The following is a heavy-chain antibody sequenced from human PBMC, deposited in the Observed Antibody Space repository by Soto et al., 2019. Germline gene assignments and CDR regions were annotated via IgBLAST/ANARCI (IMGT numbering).Heavy chain of an antibody. D-gene: IGHD4-17*01. CDR3: ARAYGDYVFDY. Sequence: SETLSLTCTVSGGSIGSYYWSWIRQPPGKGLEWIGYIYYSGSTNYNPSLKSRVTISVDTSKNQFSLKLSSVTAADTAVYYCARAYGDYVFDYWGQGTLVTVSS. CDR2: IYYSGST. J-gene: IGHJ4*02. CDR1: GGSIGSYY. V-gene: IGHV4-59*01.